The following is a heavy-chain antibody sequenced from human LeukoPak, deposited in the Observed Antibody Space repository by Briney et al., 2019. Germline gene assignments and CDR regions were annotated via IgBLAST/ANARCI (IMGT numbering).Heavy chain of an antibody. V-gene: IGHV3-48*03. CDR2: ISSSGSTI. D-gene: IGHD3-3*01. CDR1: GFTFSSYE. Sequence: GGSLRLSCAASGFTFSSYEMNWVRQAPGEGLEWVSYISSSGSTIYYADSVKGRFTISRDNAKNSLYLQMNSLRAEDTAVYYCAREDYDFWSGYNWFDPWGQGTLVTVSS. CDR3: AREDYDFWSGYNWFDP. J-gene: IGHJ5*02.